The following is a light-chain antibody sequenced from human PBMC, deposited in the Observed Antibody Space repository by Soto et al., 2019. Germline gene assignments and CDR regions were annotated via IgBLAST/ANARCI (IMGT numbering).Light chain of an antibody. CDR2: GAS. J-gene: IGKJ2*01. Sequence: EIVMTQSPATLSVSPGERATLSCRASQSVSSNLAWYQQKPGQGPRLLFYGASTRATGIPARFIGSGSGTDFTLTSISLQSEDFAVYYCQQYNSWPYTFGQGTKLEIK. CDR1: QSVSSN. CDR3: QQYNSWPYT. V-gene: IGKV3-15*01.